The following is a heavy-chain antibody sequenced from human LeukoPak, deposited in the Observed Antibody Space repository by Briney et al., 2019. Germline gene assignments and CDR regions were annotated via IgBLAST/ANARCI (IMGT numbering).Heavy chain of an antibody. V-gene: IGHV4-39*07. D-gene: IGHD6-6*01. CDR1: GGSISSSSYY. CDR2: IYYSGST. CDR3: ARIRLEYSSSRSYYYYMDV. Sequence: PSETLSLTCTVSGGSISSSSYYWGWIRQPPGKGLEWIGSIYYSGSTYYNPSLKSRVTISVDTSKNQFSLKLSSVTAADTAVYYCARIRLEYSSSRSYYYYMDVWGKGTAVTVSS. J-gene: IGHJ6*03.